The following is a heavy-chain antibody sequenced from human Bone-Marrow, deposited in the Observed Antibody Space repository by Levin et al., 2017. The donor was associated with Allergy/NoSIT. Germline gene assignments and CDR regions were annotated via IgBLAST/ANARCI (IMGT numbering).Heavy chain of an antibody. J-gene: IGHJ4*02. V-gene: IGHV3-23*01. D-gene: IGHD6-19*01. Sequence: GESLKISCAASGFTFSSYAMSWVRQAPGKGLDWVSAISGSGTSTYYADSVKGRFTISRDNSMTPLYLQMNSLRAEETAVYYCAKGAGWVAGAVALIWGQGTLVTVSS. CDR2: ISGSGTST. CDR3: AKGAGWVAGAVALI. CDR1: GFTFSSYA.